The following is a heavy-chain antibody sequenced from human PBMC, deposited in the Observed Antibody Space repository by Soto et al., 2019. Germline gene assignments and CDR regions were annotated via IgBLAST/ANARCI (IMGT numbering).Heavy chain of an antibody. CDR3: VRVVAIPGYPDN. CDR2: IVPTVDTS. D-gene: IGHD5-12*01. J-gene: IGHJ4*02. Sequence: QVQLVQSGAEVRQPASSVKVSCKTSGATFSSYAITWVRQAPGQGLEWMGGIVPTVDTSTYAQKFQGRVTITEDKFKNTFYMELSSLGSDDTAVYYCVRVVAIPGYPDNWGQGNLVTVSS. V-gene: IGHV1-69*14. CDR1: GATFSSYA.